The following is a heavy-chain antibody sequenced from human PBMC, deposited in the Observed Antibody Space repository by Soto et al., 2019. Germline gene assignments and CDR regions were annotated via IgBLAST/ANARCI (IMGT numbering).Heavy chain of an antibody. CDR2: VYYTGST. CDR1: GGSFNANY. J-gene: IGHJ4*02. V-gene: IGHV4-34*01. Sequence: SETLSLTCAVSGGSFNANYWSWVRQPPGKGLEWVGEVYYTGSTNSNPSLKSRVTVLVDTSKNQFSLKLSSVTAADTAVYYCASARWDYWGQGILVTVSS. CDR3: ASARWDY.